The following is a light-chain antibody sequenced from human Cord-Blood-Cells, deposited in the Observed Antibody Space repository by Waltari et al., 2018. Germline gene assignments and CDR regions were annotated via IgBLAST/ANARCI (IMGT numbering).Light chain of an antibody. CDR1: SSDVGGSNY. J-gene: IGLJ2*01. CDR3: SSYTSSSV. Sequence: QSALTQPASVSGSPGQSITISCTGTSSDVGGSNYVSWYQQHPGKAPKLMIYDVSKRPSGVSNRFSGSKSGNTASLTISGLQAEDEADYYCSSYTSSSVFGGGTKLTVL. CDR2: DVS. V-gene: IGLV2-14*01.